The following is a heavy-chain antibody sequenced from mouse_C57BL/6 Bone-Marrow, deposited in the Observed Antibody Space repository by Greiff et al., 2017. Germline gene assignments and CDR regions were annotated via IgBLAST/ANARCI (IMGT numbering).Heavy chain of an antibody. CDR2: IHPNSGST. J-gene: IGHJ3*01. Sequence: QVQLQQPGAELIKPGASVKLSCKASGYNFTSYWMHWVKQRPGQGLEWIGMIHPNSGSTNYNEKFKSKATLTVDKSSSTAYMLLSSLTSEDAAVYYCARGSAYWGQGTLVTVSA. CDR3: ARGSAY. V-gene: IGHV1-64*01. CDR1: GYNFTSYW.